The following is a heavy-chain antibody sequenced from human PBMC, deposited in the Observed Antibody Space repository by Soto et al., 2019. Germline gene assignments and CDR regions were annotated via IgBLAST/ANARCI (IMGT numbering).Heavy chain of an antibody. V-gene: IGHV3-7*03. CDR2: IKQDGSET. D-gene: IGHD3-10*01. CDR3: ARDRRGYSYDSGGYYTADY. J-gene: IGHJ4*02. CDR1: GITFSSYW. Sequence: EMQLVESGGGLVRPWGSLRLSCTASGITFSSYWMSWVRQAPGKGLEWVANIKQDGSETYYGDSVKGRFTISRDNAKNSLFLQMNSLRTEETAVYYCARDRRGYSYDSGGYYTADYWGQGTLVTVSS.